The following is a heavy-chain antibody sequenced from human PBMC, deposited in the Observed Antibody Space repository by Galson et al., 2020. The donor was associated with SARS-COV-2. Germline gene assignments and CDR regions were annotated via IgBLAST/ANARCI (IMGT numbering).Heavy chain of an antibody. CDR3: AKEGQALLNSGLDY. J-gene: IGHJ4*02. V-gene: IGHV3-33*06. CDR1: GFTFSSYG. D-gene: IGHD2-21*01. CDR2: IWYDGSNK. Sequence: GESLKISCAASGFTFSSYGMHWVRQAPGKGLEWVAVIWYDGSNKYYADSVKGRFTISRDNSKNTLYLQMNSLRAEDTAVYYCAKEGQALLNSGLDYWGKGTLVTVSS.